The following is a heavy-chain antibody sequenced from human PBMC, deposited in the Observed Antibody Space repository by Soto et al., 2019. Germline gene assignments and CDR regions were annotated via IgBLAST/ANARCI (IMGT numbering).Heavy chain of an antibody. J-gene: IGHJ4*02. Sequence: ASVKGSCKASGYTFTSYGISWVRQAPGQGLEWMGWISAYTVNTNYAQKLQGRVTMTTDTSTRTAYMELRSLRSDDTAVDYCPGDLVIDSGTERLGYWRQGTLVTVSS. V-gene: IGHV1-18*01. CDR3: PGDLVIDSGTERLGY. CDR2: ISAYTVNT. D-gene: IGHD1-1*01. CDR1: GYTFTSYG.